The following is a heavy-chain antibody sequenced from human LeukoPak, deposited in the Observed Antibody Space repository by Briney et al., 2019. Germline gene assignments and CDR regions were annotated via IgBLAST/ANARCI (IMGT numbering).Heavy chain of an antibody. CDR1: GFTFSGYW. V-gene: IGHV3-7*03. D-gene: IGHD1-26*01. Sequence: GGSLRLSCAASGFTFSGYWMTWARQVPGKGLEWVANINPDGSQKYYVDSVKGRFTISRDNAKNSLYLQMNSLRVEESAVYYCAREGGNYGKDVWGRGTTVIVSS. CDR3: AREGGNYGKDV. CDR2: INPDGSQK. J-gene: IGHJ6*02.